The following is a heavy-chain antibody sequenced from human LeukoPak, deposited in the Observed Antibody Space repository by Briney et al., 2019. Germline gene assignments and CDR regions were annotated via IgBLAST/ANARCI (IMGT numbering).Heavy chain of an antibody. J-gene: IGHJ5*02. CDR1: GGSFSGYY. Sequence: KPSETLSLTCAVYGGSFSGYYWSWIRQPPGKGLEWIGEINHSGSTNDNPSLKSRVTISVDTSKNQFSLKLSSVTAADTAVYYCARAEGYCSSTSCYGYWFDPWGQGTLVTVSS. CDR2: INHSGST. D-gene: IGHD2-2*01. CDR3: ARAEGYCSSTSCYGYWFDP. V-gene: IGHV4-34*01.